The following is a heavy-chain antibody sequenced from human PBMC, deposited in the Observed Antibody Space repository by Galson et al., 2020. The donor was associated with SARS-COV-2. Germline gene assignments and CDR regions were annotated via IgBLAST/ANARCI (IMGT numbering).Heavy chain of an antibody. CDR3: AKDTGWGYYYDSSGPNFDY. CDR2: ISWNSGTI. V-gene: IGHV3-9*01. D-gene: IGHD3-22*01. J-gene: IGHJ4*02. Sequence: GGSLRLSCAASGFTFDDYAMHWVRQAPGKGLEWVSGISWNSGTIGYADSVKGRFTISRDNAKNSLYLQMNSLRAEDTALYYCAKDTGWGYYYDSSGPNFDYWGQGTLVTVSS. CDR1: GFTFDDYA.